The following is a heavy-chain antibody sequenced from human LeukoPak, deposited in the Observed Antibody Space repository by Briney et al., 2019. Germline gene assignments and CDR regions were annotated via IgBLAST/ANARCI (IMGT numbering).Heavy chain of an antibody. V-gene: IGHV4-39*01. D-gene: IGHD3-10*01. CDR3: ARSYYGSGSRLDV. CDR2: MYHSGST. J-gene: IGHJ6*02. CDR1: GGSISSGSYY. Sequence: SGTLSLTCTVSGGSISSGSYYWGWVRQPPGKGLEWIGSMYHSGSTYYNPSLKSRVTISIDTSKNQFSLKLSSVTAADTAVYYCARSYYGSGSRLDVWGQGTTVTVS.